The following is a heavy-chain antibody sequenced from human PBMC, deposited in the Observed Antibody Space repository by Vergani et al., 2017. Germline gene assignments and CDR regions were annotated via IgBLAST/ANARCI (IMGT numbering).Heavy chain of an antibody. CDR3: ARVKKEMATINGWDY. J-gene: IGHJ4*02. D-gene: IGHD5-24*01. CDR2: ISSSSSYT. V-gene: IGHV3-11*06. Sequence: VQLVESGGGLVQPGGSLRLSCAASGFTFSNAWMSWIRQAPGKGLEWVSYISSSSSYTNYADSVKGRFTISRDNAKNSLYLQMNSLRAEDTAVYYCARVKKEMATINGWDYWGQGTLVTVSS. CDR1: GFTFSNAW.